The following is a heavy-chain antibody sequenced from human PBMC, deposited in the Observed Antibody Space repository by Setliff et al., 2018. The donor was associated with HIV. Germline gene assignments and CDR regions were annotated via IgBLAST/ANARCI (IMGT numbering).Heavy chain of an antibody. Sequence: GGSLRLSCAASGFSFSNYWMHWVRQAPGKGLVWVSRINSDGSSTSYADSVKGRFTISRDNPKNMLYLQMNSLRGEDMAVYYCVRDITTCWDVWGQGTTVTVSS. CDR1: GFSFSNYW. CDR2: INSDGSST. V-gene: IGHV3-74*01. D-gene: IGHD1-20*01. CDR3: VRDITTCWDV. J-gene: IGHJ6*02.